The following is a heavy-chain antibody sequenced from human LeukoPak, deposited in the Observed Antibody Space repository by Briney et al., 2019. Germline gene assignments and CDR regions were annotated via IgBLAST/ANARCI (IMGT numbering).Heavy chain of an antibody. D-gene: IGHD4-23*01. CDR3: ASIVYGGNSYFDY. J-gene: IGHJ4*02. Sequence: ASVKVSCKASGYTFTSYYMHWVRQAPGQGLEWMGIINPSGGSTSYAQKFQGRVTMTRDTSTSTVYMELSSLKSEDTAVYYCASIVYGGNSYFDYWGQGTLVTVSS. V-gene: IGHV1-46*01. CDR2: INPSGGST. CDR1: GYTFTSYY.